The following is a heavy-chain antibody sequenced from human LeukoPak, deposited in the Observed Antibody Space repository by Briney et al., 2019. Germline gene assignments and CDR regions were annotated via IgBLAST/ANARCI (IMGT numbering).Heavy chain of an antibody. Sequence: QTGGSLRLSCAASGFIFTNCFMSWVRQAPGKGLEWVSSIKHDGSEKYYVDPVRGRFTISRDNTKNSLYLQMSSLRAEDTAVYYCATDRGWRTSGYYLYYFEYWGQGTLVTFSS. V-gene: IGHV3-7*01. D-gene: IGHD3-3*01. CDR1: GFIFTNCF. CDR3: ATDRGWRTSGYYLYYFEY. J-gene: IGHJ4*02. CDR2: IKHDGSEK.